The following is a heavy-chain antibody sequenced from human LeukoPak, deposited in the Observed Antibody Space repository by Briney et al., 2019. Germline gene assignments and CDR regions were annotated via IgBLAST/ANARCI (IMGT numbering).Heavy chain of an antibody. V-gene: IGHV3-23*01. CDR2: ISGSGGST. CDR3: AKPVYSSGWYAPALTYFDY. J-gene: IGHJ4*02. Sequence: TGGSLRLSCAASGFTFDDYGMSWVRQAPGKGLEWVSAISGSGGSTYYADSVKGRFTISRDNSKNTLYLQMNSLRAEDTAVYYCAKPVYSSGWYAPALTYFDYWGQGTLVTVSS. CDR1: GFTFDDYG. D-gene: IGHD6-19*01.